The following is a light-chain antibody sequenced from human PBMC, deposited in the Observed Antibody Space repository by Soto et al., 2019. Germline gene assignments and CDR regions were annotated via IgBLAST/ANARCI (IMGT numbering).Light chain of an antibody. CDR1: QGISNY. V-gene: IGKV1-27*01. Sequence: DIQMTKSPSSLSASVGDTVTITCRASQGISNYLAWYQQKPGQVPNLLIYAASTLQSGVPSRFSGSGSGTDFTLTISSLRHEDVATYYCQKYNNAPRTFGQGTKVEI. J-gene: IGKJ1*01. CDR3: QKYNNAPRT. CDR2: AAS.